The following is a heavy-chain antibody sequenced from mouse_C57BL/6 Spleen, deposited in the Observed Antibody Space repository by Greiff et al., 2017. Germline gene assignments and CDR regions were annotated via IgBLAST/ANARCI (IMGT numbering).Heavy chain of an antibody. Sequence: QVQLQQPGAELVKPGASVKMSCKASGYTFTSYWITWVKQRPGQGLEWIGDIYPGSGSTNYNEKFKSKATLTVDTSSSTAYMQLSSLTSEDSAVYYCARGVGERGWFAYWGQGTLVTVSA. CDR2: IYPGSGST. CDR3: ARGVGERGWFAY. CDR1: GYTFTSYW. D-gene: IGHD1-1*02. J-gene: IGHJ3*01. V-gene: IGHV1-55*01.